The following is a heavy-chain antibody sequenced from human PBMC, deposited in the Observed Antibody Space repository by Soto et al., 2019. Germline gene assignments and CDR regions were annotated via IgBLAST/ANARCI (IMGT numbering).Heavy chain of an antibody. CDR2: ISPDGVNK. J-gene: IGHJ5*02. V-gene: IGHV3-30-3*01. CDR1: GSTFPNYP. CDR3: VRGGYSSSWERLDP. Sequence: VQLVESGGGVIHPGKSLRLSCAASGSTFPNYPMHWVRQTPDNGLEWVAVISPDGVNKNSADSVKGRFTISRDNSRNTLYLQMDSLRVEDTAMYYCVRGGYSSSWERLDPWGQGTLVTVSS. D-gene: IGHD6-13*01.